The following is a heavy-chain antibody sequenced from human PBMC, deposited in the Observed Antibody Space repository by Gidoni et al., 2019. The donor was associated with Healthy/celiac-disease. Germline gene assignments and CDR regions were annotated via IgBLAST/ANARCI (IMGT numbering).Heavy chain of an antibody. CDR3: ASLAGPLTVDY. D-gene: IGHD7-27*01. J-gene: IGHJ4*02. CDR2: IYHSGST. Sequence: QVQLQESGPGLVKPSGTLSLTCAVSGGSLSSSNWWSWVRQPPGKGLEWIGEIYHSGSTNYNPSLKSQVTISVDKSKNQFSLKLSSVTAADTAVYYCASLAGPLTVDYWGQGTLVTVSS. V-gene: IGHV4-4*02. CDR1: GGSLSSSNW.